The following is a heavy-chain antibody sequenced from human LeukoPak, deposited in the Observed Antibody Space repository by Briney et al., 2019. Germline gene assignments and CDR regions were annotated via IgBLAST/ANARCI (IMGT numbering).Heavy chain of an antibody. CDR2: INPSGGST. V-gene: IGHV1-46*01. D-gene: IGHD3-16*01. Sequence: ASVKVSCKASGGTFSSYAISWVRQAPGQGLEWMGIINPSGGSTSYAQKFQGRVTMTRDTSTSTVYMELSSLRSEDTAVYYCASSSFWGSLLDYWGQGTLVTVSS. J-gene: IGHJ4*02. CDR3: ASSSFWGSLLDY. CDR1: GGTFSSYA.